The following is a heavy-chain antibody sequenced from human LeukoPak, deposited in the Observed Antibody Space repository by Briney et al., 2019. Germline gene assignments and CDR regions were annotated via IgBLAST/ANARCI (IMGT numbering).Heavy chain of an antibody. CDR3: VRDLMGAGGTTAYFHH. V-gene: IGHV3-21*01. J-gene: IGHJ1*01. CDR2: ISSSSSYI. Sequence: KSGGSLRLSCAASGFTFSTYRMNWVRQAPGKGLEWVSSISSSSSYIYYADSVKGRFTISRDNAKNSLYLQMNSLRAEDMAVYYCVRDLMGAGGTTAYFHHWGQGTLVTVSS. CDR1: GFTFSTYR. D-gene: IGHD1-1*01.